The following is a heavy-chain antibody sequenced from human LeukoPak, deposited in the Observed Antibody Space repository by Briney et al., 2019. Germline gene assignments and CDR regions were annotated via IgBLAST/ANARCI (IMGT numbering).Heavy chain of an antibody. V-gene: IGHV1-24*01. Sequence: ASVKVSCKVSGYTLSDLSMHWVRQAPGKGLEWMGSFALEDGEKIYAQKFQGRVTMTEGTSTDTAYMELSSLRSEDTAVYYCATAFAGNLVDYWGQGTLVTVSS. J-gene: IGHJ4*02. D-gene: IGHD1-14*01. CDR3: ATAFAGNLVDY. CDR1: GYTLSDLS. CDR2: FALEDGEK.